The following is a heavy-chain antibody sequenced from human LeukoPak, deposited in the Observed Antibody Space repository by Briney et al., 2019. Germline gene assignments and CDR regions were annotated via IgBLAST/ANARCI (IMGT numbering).Heavy chain of an antibody. Sequence: RPSETLSLTCTVSGGSISSGGYYWTWIRQPAGKGLEWIGRIYSSGSTNYNPSLKSRVTISVDTSKNQFSLKLSSVTAADTAVYYCARDRYYGSGSYNDYWGQGTLVTVSS. CDR1: GGSISSGGYY. V-gene: IGHV4-61*02. CDR2: IYSSGST. D-gene: IGHD3-10*01. CDR3: ARDRYYGSGSYNDY. J-gene: IGHJ4*02.